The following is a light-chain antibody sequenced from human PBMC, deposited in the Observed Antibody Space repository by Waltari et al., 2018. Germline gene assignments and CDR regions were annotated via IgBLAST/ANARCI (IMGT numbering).Light chain of an antibody. V-gene: IGLV4-69*01. CDR3: QTGGHGTWV. Sequence: QLVLTQSPSASASLGASVKLTCTLISGHSTNIIAWSQQHPEKGPRYWMNVNSDGSHNKGVGIPDRFSGSSSGAERYLTISSLQSEDEADYYCQTGGHGTWVFGGGTRLTVL. J-gene: IGLJ3*02. CDR2: VNSDGSH. CDR1: SGHSTNI.